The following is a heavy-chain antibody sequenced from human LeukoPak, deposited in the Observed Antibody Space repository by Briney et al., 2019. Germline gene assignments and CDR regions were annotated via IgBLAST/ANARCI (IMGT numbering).Heavy chain of an antibody. CDR2: ISHSGST. J-gene: IGHJ3*02. V-gene: IGHV4-34*01. D-gene: IGHD3-10*01. CDR1: GGSFSGYY. Sequence: PSETLSLTCAVYGGSFSGYYWSWIRQPPGKGLEWIGEISHSGSTNYNPSLKSRVTISVDTSKNQFSLKLSSVTAADTAVHYCARGGPTRRGAFDIWGQGTMVTVSS. CDR3: ARGGPTRRGAFDI.